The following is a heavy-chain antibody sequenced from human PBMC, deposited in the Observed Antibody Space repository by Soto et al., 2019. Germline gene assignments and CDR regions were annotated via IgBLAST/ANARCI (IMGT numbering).Heavy chain of an antibody. CDR1: CGSISSGDYY. V-gene: IGHV4-61*08. CDR3: ARTSISGYDL. CDR2: IHYSGST. D-gene: IGHD3-9*01. J-gene: IGHJ5*02. Sequence: SETLSLTCTVSCGSISSGDYYWSWIRQPPGKGLEWIAYIHYSGSTKYNPSPKSRITISIDTSRNQISLNLSSVTAADTAVYNCARTSISGYDLWGQGILVTVSS.